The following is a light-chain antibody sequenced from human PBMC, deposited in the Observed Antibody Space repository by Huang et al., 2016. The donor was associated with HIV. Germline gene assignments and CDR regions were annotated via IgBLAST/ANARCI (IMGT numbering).Light chain of an antibody. CDR2: DVS. CDR1: QSIGTY. CDR3: QQRSKWPFT. V-gene: IGKV3-11*01. Sequence: EIVLTQSPVTLSLSPGDRATLSCRASQSIGTYLAWYQQKSGQAPRLLIYDVSNRAAGVPARFSASGSETDFTLTIASLDPDDFAIYHCQQRSKWPFTFGGGTKVEMK. J-gene: IGKJ4*01.